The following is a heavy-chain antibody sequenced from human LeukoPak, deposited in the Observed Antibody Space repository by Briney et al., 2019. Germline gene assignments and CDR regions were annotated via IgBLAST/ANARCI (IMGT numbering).Heavy chain of an antibody. CDR1: GYSPTGYN. V-gene: IGHV1-2*02. J-gene: IGHJ6*03. CDR2: INPKNGGT. Sequence: ASVKVSCAASGYSPTGYNTQYVPQAPGQGLEWMGWINPKNGGTNSSQKFQGRVTMTSETSITTAYMEVSMHRSDDTAVYYCASQIAGAGAKHYYYYTFNVWGKGITVIVSS. D-gene: IGHD6-13*01. CDR3: ASQIAGAGAKHYYYYTFNV.